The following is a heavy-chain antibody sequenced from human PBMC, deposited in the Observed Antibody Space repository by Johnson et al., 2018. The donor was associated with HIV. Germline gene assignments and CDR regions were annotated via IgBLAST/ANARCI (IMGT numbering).Heavy chain of an antibody. D-gene: IGHD2-15*01. Sequence: QVQLVESGGGVVQPGRSLRLSCAASGFTFRSYAMHWVRQAPGKGLEWVAVISYDGSNKYYADSVEGRFTISRDNSKNTLYLQMNSLRAEDTAVYYCASISLGSEDDAFDIWGQGTMVTVSS. CDR3: ASISLGSEDDAFDI. V-gene: IGHV3-30*03. CDR1: GFTFRSYA. CDR2: ISYDGSNK. J-gene: IGHJ3*02.